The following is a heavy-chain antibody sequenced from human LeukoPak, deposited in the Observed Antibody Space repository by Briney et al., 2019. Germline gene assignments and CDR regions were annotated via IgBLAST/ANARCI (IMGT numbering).Heavy chain of an antibody. J-gene: IGHJ4*02. D-gene: IGHD2-2*01. Sequence: PGGSLRLSCVASGFIFSKYGMHWVHQAPGKGLEWVSFIRYDGTNKYYADSVKGRFTISRDNSKNTLYLQMNSLRAEDTAVYYCAKDLRGSTSCYDYWGQGTLVTVSS. CDR2: IRYDGTNK. CDR1: GFIFSKYG. CDR3: AKDLRGSTSCYDY. V-gene: IGHV3-30*02.